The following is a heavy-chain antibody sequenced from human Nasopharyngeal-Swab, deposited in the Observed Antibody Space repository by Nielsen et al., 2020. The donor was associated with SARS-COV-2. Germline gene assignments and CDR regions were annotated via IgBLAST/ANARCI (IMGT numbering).Heavy chain of an antibody. CDR3: ARTFYDFWSGYRYGMDV. CDR1: GYTFTSYG. Sequence: ASVKASCKASGYTFTSYGISWVRQAPGQGLEWMGWISAYNGNTNYAQKFQGRVTMTRNTSISTAYMELSSLRSEDTAVYYCARTFYDFWSGYRYGMDVWGQGTTVTVSS. J-gene: IGHJ6*02. V-gene: IGHV1-18*01. CDR2: ISAYNGNT. D-gene: IGHD3-3*01.